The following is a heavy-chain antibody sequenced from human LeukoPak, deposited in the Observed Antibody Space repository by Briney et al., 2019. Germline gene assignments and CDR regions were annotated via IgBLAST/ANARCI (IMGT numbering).Heavy chain of an antibody. Sequence: PGGSLRLSCAASGFTFSSYGMHWVRQAPGKGLEWVAFIRYDGSNKYYADSVKGRFTISRDNSKNTLYLQMNSLRAEDTAVYYCAKGEWFGELLGYFDYWGQGTLVTVSS. CDR1: GFTFSSYG. J-gene: IGHJ4*02. CDR2: IRYDGSNK. V-gene: IGHV3-30*02. CDR3: AKGEWFGELLGYFDY. D-gene: IGHD3-10*01.